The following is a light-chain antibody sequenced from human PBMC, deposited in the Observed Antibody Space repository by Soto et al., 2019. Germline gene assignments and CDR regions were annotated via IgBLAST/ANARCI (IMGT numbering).Light chain of an antibody. J-gene: IGKJ1*01. CDR3: QYRNQWHSTRT. CDR2: DAS. V-gene: IGKV3D-11*01. Sequence: VLTKYPATLSLSPGERATRSCRAIQRFIIYLAWYQHKPLQCPRLLIYDASNSATGIRARVSGSGSGTDFTLTITIISPEDFAVYDCQYRNQWHSTRTFGQGTKVDIK. CDR1: QRFIIY.